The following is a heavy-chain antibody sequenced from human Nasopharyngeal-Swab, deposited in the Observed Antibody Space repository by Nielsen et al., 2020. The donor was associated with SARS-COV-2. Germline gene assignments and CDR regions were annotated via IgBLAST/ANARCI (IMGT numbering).Heavy chain of an antibody. CDR2: ISSSSIYI. V-gene: IGHV3-21*01. D-gene: IGHD6-19*01. Sequence: GGSLRLSCAASGLTFSSYSMNWVRQAPGKGLEWVSSISSSSIYIYYADSVKGRFTISRDNAKNSLYLQMNSLRAEDTAVYYCARVSSSGWDRGYFDYWGQGTLVTVSS. CDR3: ARVSSSGWDRGYFDY. CDR1: GLTFSSYS. J-gene: IGHJ4*02.